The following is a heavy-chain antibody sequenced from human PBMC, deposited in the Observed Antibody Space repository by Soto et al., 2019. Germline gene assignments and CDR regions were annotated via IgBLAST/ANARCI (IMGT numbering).Heavy chain of an antibody. V-gene: IGHV3-23*01. Sequence: GGSLRLSCAASGFTFSSYAMTWVRQAPGKGLEWVSTISGSDGRTYYPDSVKGRFTISRDNSKNTLYLQMNSLRAEDAAVYYCAKDYRSMQNWFDPRGQGTLVTVPS. CDR3: AKDYRSMQNWFDP. CDR1: GFTFSSYA. D-gene: IGHD2-8*01. J-gene: IGHJ5*02. CDR2: ISGSDGRT.